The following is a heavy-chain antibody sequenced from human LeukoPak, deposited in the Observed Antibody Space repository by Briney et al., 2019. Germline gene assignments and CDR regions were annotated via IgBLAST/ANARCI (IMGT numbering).Heavy chain of an antibody. J-gene: IGHJ4*02. V-gene: IGHV3-23*01. CDR3: AKASRDGYKQTLFWDY. Sequence: GGSLRLSCAASGFTFSSYAMSWVRQAPGKGLEWVSAISGSGGSTYYADSVKGRFTISRDNSKNTLYLQMNSLRAEDTAVYYCAKASRDGYKQTLFWDYWGQGTLVTVSS. CDR1: GFTFSSYA. D-gene: IGHD5-24*01. CDR2: ISGSGGST.